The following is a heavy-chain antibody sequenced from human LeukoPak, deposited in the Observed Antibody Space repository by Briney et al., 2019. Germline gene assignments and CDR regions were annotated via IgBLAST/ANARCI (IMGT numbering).Heavy chain of an antibody. J-gene: IGHJ6*02. V-gene: IGHV1-46*01. CDR1: GYSSSSHY. D-gene: IGHD2-15*01. CDR2: IDPSAGSS. Sequence: ASVKVSCKASGYSSSSHYIHWVRQAPGQGLEWMGIIDPSAGSSSSAQKFQDRVTMTRDTSTTTVYMELSSLRSEDSAMYFCARDVVYCSGGSCYHQYYGMDVWGQGTAVTVSS. CDR3: ARDVVYCSGGSCYHQYYGMDV.